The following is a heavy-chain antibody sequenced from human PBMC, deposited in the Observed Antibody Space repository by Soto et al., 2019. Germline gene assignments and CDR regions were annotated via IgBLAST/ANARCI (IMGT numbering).Heavy chain of an antibody. CDR2: IYWDDDK. V-gene: IGHV2-5*02. Sequence: QITLKESGPTLVTPTQPLTLTCTFSGFSLSTSGVGMGWIRQPPGKALEWLAFIYWDDDKRYSPYLKSRLTIPTDTTKNLAVLTMGIMDRMDTSTYYCTHRRGYCSVGSCDRGDNWFYSWGERTLDTVSS. D-gene: IGHD2-15*01. J-gene: IGHJ5*01. CDR3: THRRGYCSVGSCDRGDNWFYS. CDR1: GFSLSTSGVG.